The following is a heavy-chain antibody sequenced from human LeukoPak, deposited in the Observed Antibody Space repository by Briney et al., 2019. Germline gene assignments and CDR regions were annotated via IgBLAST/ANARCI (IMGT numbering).Heavy chain of an antibody. CDR1: GYTFTGYY. D-gene: IGHD6-13*01. Sequence: GASVKVSCKASGYTFTGYYMHWVRQAPGQGLEWMGWINPNSGGTNYAQKFQGRVTMTRNTSISTAYMELSSLRSEDTAVYYCARGPGIAIDYWGQGTLVTVSS. V-gene: IGHV1-2*02. CDR2: INPNSGGT. J-gene: IGHJ4*02. CDR3: ARGPGIAIDY.